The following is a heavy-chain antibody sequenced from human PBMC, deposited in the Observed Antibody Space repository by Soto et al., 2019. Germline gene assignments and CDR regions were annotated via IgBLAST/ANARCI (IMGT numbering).Heavy chain of an antibody. J-gene: IGHJ4*02. Sequence: QVQLVESGGGVVQPGRSLRLSCAASGFTFSSYGMHWVRQAPGKGLEWVAVISYDGSNKYYADSVKGRFTISRDNSKNTLYLQMNSLRAEDTAVYYCAKYRSSGYSLFDYWGQGTLVTVSS. CDR2: ISYDGSNK. CDR1: GFTFSSYG. V-gene: IGHV3-30*18. CDR3: AKYRSSGYSLFDY. D-gene: IGHD3-22*01.